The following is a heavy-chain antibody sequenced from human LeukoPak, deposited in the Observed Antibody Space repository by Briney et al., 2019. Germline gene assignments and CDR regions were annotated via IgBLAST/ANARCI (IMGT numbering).Heavy chain of an antibody. V-gene: IGHV4-39*01. CDR2: IYYSGST. D-gene: IGHD2-2*01. CDR3: ARGSTSFRFQH. J-gene: IGHJ1*01. CDR1: GGSISSSSYY. Sequence: SETLSLTCNVSGGSISSSSYYWGWIRQPPGKGLEWLWEIYYSGSTYYNQSLKSRVTISVDTSKNQFSLKLSSVTAADTAVYYCARGSTSFRFQHCGQGTLVTVSP.